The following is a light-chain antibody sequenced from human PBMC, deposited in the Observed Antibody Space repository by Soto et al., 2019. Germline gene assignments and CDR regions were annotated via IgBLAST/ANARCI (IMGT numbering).Light chain of an antibody. Sequence: EIVLTQSPGTLSLSPGERATLSCRANQSVSSSYLAWYQQKPGQAPRLLIYGASGRATGIPDRFSGSGSGTDFSLTISRLEPEDFAVYYCQQYGSSPPVTFGQGTRLEIK. J-gene: IGKJ5*01. CDR3: QQYGSSPPVT. V-gene: IGKV3-20*01. CDR1: QSVSSSY. CDR2: GAS.